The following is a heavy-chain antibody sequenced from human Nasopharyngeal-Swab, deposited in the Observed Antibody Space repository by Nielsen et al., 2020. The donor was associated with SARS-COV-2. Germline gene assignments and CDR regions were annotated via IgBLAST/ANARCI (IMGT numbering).Heavy chain of an antibody. J-gene: IGHJ6*03. CDR2: IYYSGST. D-gene: IGHD2-15*01. V-gene: IGHV4-59*01. Sequence: SETLSLTCTVSGGSINSYYWSWIRQPPGKGLEWIGYIYYSGSTNYNPSLKSRVTISVDTSKNQFSLKLSSVTAADTAVYYCARDSTPVYYYYYMDVWGKGTTVTVSS. CDR1: GGSINSYY. CDR3: ARDSTPVYYYYYMDV.